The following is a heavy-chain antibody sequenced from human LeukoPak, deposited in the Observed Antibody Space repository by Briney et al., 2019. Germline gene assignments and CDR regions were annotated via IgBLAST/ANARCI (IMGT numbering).Heavy chain of an antibody. D-gene: IGHD5-18*01. V-gene: IGHV4-34*01. CDR2: INHSGST. Sequence: PSETLSLTCAVYGGSFSGYYWSWIRQPPGKGLEWIGEINHSGSTNYNPSLKSRVTISVDTSKNQFSLKLSSVTAADTAVYYCARRARYSYGYFLDWGQGTLVTVSS. J-gene: IGHJ4*02. CDR3: ARRARYSYGYFLD. CDR1: GGSFSGYY.